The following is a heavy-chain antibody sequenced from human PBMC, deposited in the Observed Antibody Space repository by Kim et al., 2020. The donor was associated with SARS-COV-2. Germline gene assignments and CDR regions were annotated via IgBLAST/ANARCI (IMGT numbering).Heavy chain of an antibody. CDR2: INHSGST. V-gene: IGHV4-34*01. CDR3: ARGVRGEGYNSP. J-gene: IGHJ5*02. D-gene: IGHD1-1*01. Sequence: SETLSLTCAVYGGSFNDFYWNWIRQSPWKGLEWIGEINHSGSTNYNPSLKRRLTISVDTPRNQFSLKLRSVTAAYMAVFFCARGVRGEGYNSPWGQGTLVTVSS. CDR1: GGSFNDFY.